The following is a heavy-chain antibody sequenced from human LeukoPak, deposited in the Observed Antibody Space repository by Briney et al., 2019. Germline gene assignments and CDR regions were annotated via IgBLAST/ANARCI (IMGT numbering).Heavy chain of an antibody. J-gene: IGHJ2*01. CDR2: IHDSGST. Sequence: SETLSLTCTVSGYSNSSGYNWGWIRQPPGKGLEWIGSIHDSGSTYYNPSLKSRVTRSLDTSKNRFSLQLSSVTAADTAVYYCVRGVDFWSGYPPWYFDLWGRGTLVTVSS. V-gene: IGHV4-38-2*02. CDR3: VRGVDFWSGYPPWYFDL. D-gene: IGHD3-3*01. CDR1: GYSNSSGYN.